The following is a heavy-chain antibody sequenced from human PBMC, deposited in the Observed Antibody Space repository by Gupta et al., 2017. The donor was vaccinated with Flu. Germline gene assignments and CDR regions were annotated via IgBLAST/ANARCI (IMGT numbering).Heavy chain of an antibody. Sequence: QVQLVQSGAEVKMCGASVKVSCKASVYSFGCFYMHWVREAPGQGLGWMGWINPNGGGAIYVQKFQGRGTMTRATSISTVYMELGRLRSDDAAVYYYASAQKYGSMGNWFDPWGQGTLVTVSS. CDR2: INPNGGGA. J-gene: IGHJ5*02. CDR1: VYSFGCFY. CDR3: ASAQKYGSMGNWFDP. V-gene: IGHV1-2*02. D-gene: IGHD6-13*01.